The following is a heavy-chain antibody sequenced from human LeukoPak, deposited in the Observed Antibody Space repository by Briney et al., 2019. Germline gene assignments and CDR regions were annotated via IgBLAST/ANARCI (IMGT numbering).Heavy chain of an antibody. CDR3: ARDWRYCSSTSCLANWFDP. J-gene: IGHJ5*02. V-gene: IGHV3-66*02. D-gene: IGHD2-2*01. CDR2: IYSGGST. CDR1: GFTVSSNY. Sequence: PGGSLRLSCAASGFTVSSNYMSWVRQAPGKGLEWVSVIYSGGSTYYADSVKGRFTISRDNSKNTLYLQMNSLRAEDTAVYYCARDWRYCSSTSCLANWFDPWGQGTLVTVSS.